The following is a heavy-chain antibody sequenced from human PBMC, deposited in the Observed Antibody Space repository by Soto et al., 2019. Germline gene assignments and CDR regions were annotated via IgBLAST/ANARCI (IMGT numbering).Heavy chain of an antibody. CDR2: ISGSGGTT. J-gene: IGHJ4*02. V-gene: IGHV3-23*01. D-gene: IGHD6-25*01. CDR3: AKFFVETGGSSGWPWTFHY. CDR1: GFTFSSYA. Sequence: EVQLLESGGGLVQPGRSLRLSCAASGFTFSSYAMSGVRQAPGKGLEWVSAISGSGGTTYYAASVKGRFTISRDNSKNTLFLQMNSLRAEDTAVYYCAKFFVETGGSSGWPWTFHYWGQGTLVTVSS.